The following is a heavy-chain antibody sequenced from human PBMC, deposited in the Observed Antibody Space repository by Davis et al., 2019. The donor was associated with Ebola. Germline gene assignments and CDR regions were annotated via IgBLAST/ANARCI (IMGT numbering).Heavy chain of an antibody. Sequence: SETLSLTCTVSGGSISSYYWSWIRQPPGKGLEWIGYIYYSGSTNYNPSLKSRVTISVDTSKNQFSLKLSSVTAADTAVYYCATASGSYYMGFDYWGQGTLVTVSS. CDR2: IYYSGST. V-gene: IGHV4-59*01. CDR3: ATASGSYYMGFDY. CDR1: GGSISSYY. D-gene: IGHD1-26*01. J-gene: IGHJ4*02.